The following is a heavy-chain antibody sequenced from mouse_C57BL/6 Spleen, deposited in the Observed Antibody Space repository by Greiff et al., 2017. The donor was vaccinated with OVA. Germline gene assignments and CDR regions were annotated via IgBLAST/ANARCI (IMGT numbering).Heavy chain of an antibody. D-gene: IGHD1-1*01. CDR1: GYTFTSYW. CDR2: IDPNSGGT. V-gene: IGHV1-72*01. Sequence: QVHVKQPGAELVKPGASVKLSCKASGYTFTSYWMHWVKQRPGRGLEWIGRIDPNSGGTKYNEKFKSKATLTVDKPSSTAYMQLSSLTSEDSAVYYCATTVVASYWYFDVWGTGTTVTVSS. J-gene: IGHJ1*03. CDR3: ATTVVASYWYFDV.